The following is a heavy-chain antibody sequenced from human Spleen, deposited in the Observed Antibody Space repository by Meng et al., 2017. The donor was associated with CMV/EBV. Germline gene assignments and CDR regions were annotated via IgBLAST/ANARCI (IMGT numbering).Heavy chain of an antibody. D-gene: IGHD2-15*01. CDR2: ISYDGSNK. CDR3: ARGRDCSGGSCYGEEFDP. CDR1: FTFNSYA. V-gene: IGHV3-30-3*01. J-gene: IGHJ5*02. Sequence: FTFNSYAMHWVRQAPGKGLELVAVISYDGSNKYYADSVKGRFTISRDNSKNTLYLQMNSLRAEDTAVYYCARGRDCSGGSCYGEEFDPWGQGTLVTVSS.